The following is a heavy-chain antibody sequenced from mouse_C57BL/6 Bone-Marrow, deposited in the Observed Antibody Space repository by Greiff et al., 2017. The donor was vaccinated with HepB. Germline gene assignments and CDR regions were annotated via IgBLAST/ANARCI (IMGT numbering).Heavy chain of an antibody. V-gene: IGHV1-39*01. Sequence: EVQLQQSGPELVKPGASVKISCKASGYSFTDYNMNWVKQSNGKSLEWIGVINPNYGTTSYNQKFKGKATLTVDQSSSTAYLQLNSLTSEDTAVYYCASGRNYDNYAMDYWGQGTSVTVSS. CDR1: GYSFTDYN. J-gene: IGHJ4*01. D-gene: IGHD2-4*01. CDR2: INPNYGTT. CDR3: ASGRNYDNYAMDY.